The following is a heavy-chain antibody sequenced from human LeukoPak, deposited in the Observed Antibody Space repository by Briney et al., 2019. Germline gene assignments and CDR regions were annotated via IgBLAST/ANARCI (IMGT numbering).Heavy chain of an antibody. D-gene: IGHD6-13*01. Sequence: PGGSLRLSCAASGFTVSSYYMTWVRQAPGKGLEWVSVMYSGGSTYYADSVKGRVAISRDNSQNTVFLQMNSVRVEDTAVYYCARDRFKEQKVRYFDLWGQGALVTVAT. CDR1: GFTVSSYY. CDR3: ARDRFKEQKVRYFDL. J-gene: IGHJ4*02. CDR2: MYSGGST. V-gene: IGHV3-66*01.